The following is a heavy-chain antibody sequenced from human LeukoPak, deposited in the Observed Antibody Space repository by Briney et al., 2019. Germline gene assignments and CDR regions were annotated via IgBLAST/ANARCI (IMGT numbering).Heavy chain of an antibody. V-gene: IGHV4-38-2*01. CDR1: GYSISSHYY. CDR2: IYHSGST. CDR3: ARGVGVSRWYVGY. D-gene: IGHD6-13*01. Sequence: SETLRLTCAVSGYSISSHYYWGWIRQPPGKGLEWIGSIYHSGSTYYSPSLKSRVTISVDTSKNQLSLKLSSVTAADTAFYYCARGVGVSRWYVGYWGQGTLVTVSS. J-gene: IGHJ4*02.